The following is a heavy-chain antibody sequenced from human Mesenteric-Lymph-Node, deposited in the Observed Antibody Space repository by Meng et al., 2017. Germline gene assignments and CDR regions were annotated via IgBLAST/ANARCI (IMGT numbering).Heavy chain of an antibody. Sequence: ASVKVSCKASGYTFTSYAMHWVRQAPGQRLEWMGWINAGNGNTKYSQKFQGRVTITRDTSASIAYMELSSLRSEDTAVYYCARDFKVVTAIPLPQYWGQGTLVTVSS. J-gene: IGHJ4*02. V-gene: IGHV1-3*01. CDR1: GYTFTSYA. D-gene: IGHD2-21*02. CDR3: ARDFKVVTAIPLPQY. CDR2: INAGNGNT.